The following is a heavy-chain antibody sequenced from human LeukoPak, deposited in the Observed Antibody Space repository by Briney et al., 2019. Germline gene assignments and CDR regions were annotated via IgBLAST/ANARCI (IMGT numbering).Heavy chain of an antibody. CDR3: ARDLLGSHTSYSSGAWDY. V-gene: IGHV1-69*13. J-gene: IGHJ4*02. Sequence: SVKVSCKASGGTFSNYVISWVRQAPGQGLEWMGGIIPIFDTADYAQKFQGGLTITADESTSTAYMQLSSLRAEDTAVYYCARDLLGSHTSYSSGAWDYWGQGTLVTVSS. D-gene: IGHD3-9*01. CDR2: IIPIFDTA. CDR1: GGTFSNYV.